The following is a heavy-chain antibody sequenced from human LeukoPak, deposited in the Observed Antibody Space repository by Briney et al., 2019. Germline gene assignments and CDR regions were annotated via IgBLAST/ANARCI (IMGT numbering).Heavy chain of an antibody. V-gene: IGHV3-30*03. Sequence: GRSLRLSCAASGFTFSSDGMHWVRQAPGKGLEWVAVLSHDGSDKYYADSVKGRFTISRDNSKNTLYLQMNSLRAEDTAVYYCARGIAARPPPYYYYYYKDVWGKGTTVTVSS. CDR3: ARGIAARPPPYYYYYYKDV. D-gene: IGHD6-6*01. CDR1: GFTFSSDG. CDR2: LSHDGSDK. J-gene: IGHJ6*03.